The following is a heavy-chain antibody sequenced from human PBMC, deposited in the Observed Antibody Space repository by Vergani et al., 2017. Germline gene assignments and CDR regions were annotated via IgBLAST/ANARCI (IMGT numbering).Heavy chain of an antibody. CDR3: ARDLFYYDSSGYYSGFFDY. J-gene: IGHJ4*02. CDR1: GGTFSNYA. V-gene: IGHV3-21*01. Sequence: VQLVQSGAEVKKPGSSVKVSCKASGGTFSNYAISWVRQAPGKGLEWVSSISSSSSYIYYADSVKGRFTISRDNAKNSLYLQMNSLRAEDTAVYYCARDLFYYDSSGYYSGFFDYWGQGTLVTVSS. CDR2: ISSSSSYI. D-gene: IGHD3-22*01.